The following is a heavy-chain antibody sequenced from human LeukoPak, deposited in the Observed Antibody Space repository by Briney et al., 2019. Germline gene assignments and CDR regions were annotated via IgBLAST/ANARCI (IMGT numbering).Heavy chain of an antibody. Sequence: SETLTLTCDVSGGSITSSSHYWGWIRQPPGKGLEWIGKSFQSGSTYYNPSLKSRVTISVETSKNQFSLRLNSVTAADTAVYSCARRDYYGRGAFKIGSEGTMVTVS. CDR2: SFQSGST. D-gene: IGHD3-10*01. CDR1: GGSITSSSHY. J-gene: IGHJ3*02. V-gene: IGHV4-39*01. CDR3: ARRDYYGRGAFKI.